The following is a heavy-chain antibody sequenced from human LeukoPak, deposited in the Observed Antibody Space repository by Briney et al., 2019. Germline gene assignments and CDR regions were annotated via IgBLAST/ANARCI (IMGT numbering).Heavy chain of an antibody. Sequence: SETLSLTCTVSGGSISSSSYYWGLIRQLPGKGLEWIASMPYTGTTYYNPSLKSRVTISVHTSENQFSLNLSSVTAADTAVYFCARSGYSFLVDSWGQGTLVTVSS. D-gene: IGHD5-18*01. CDR1: GGSISSSSYY. CDR3: ARSGYSFLVDS. J-gene: IGHJ4*02. CDR2: MPYTGTT. V-gene: IGHV4-39*01.